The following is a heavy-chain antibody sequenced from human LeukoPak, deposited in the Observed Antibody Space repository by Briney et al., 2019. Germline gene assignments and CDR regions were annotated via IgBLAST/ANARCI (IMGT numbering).Heavy chain of an antibody. CDR3: ARDYGDYDGFDY. V-gene: IGHV4-59*01. D-gene: IGHD4-17*01. J-gene: IGHJ4*02. Sequence: SETLSLTCTVSGGSISSYYWSWIRQPPGKGLEWIGYIYNPSLKSRVTISVDTSKNQFSLKLSSVTAADTAVYYCARDYGDYDGFDYWGQGTLVTVSS. CDR1: GGSISSYY. CDR2: I.